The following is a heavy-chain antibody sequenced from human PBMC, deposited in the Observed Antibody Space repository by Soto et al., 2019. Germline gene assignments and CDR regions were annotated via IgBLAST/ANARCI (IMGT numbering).Heavy chain of an antibody. J-gene: IGHJ5*02. CDR1: GYSFTDFA. D-gene: IGHD5-12*01. V-gene: IGHV1-3*01. Sequence: QAQLVQSGAEVKKPGASVKVSCKASGYSFTDFAMHWVRLASGQRLEWMGWINADKGDTKYSPKFQGRVIMTRDTSATTVYIELRSLRSEDTAVYYCARGPLSGVATIWDYANWFDPWGQGSLVTVST. CDR2: INADKGDT. CDR3: ARGPLSGVATIWDYANWFDP.